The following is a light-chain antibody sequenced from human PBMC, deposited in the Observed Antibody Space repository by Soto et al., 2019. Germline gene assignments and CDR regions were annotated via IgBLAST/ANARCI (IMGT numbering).Light chain of an antibody. CDR3: SSYTSSSTLRM. V-gene: IGLV2-14*01. J-gene: IGLJ3*02. CDR1: NSDIGGYNY. CDR2: EVS. Sequence: QSALTQPASVSGSPGQSITISCTGTNSDIGGYNYVSWYQQHPGKAPKLIIYEVSNRPSGVSHRFSGSKSGNTASLTVSGLQAEDEADYYCSSYTSSSTLRMFGGGTKLTVL.